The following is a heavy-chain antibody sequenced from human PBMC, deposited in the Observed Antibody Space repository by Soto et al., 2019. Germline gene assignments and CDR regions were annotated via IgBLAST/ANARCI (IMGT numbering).Heavy chain of an antibody. J-gene: IGHJ4*02. CDR1: GFTFDNYA. CDR2: INWNGASA. V-gene: IGHV3-20*04. Sequence: GGSLRLSCTVSGFTFDNYAMSWVRQAPGKGLEWISGINWNGASAGYADSVKGRFTISRDNSLNTQYLQIIDLRAEDTALYYCAKKKIQLKPFREVFTPPAYWGKGPRVPVSP. D-gene: IGHD3-10*01. CDR3: AKKKIQLKPFREVFTPPAY.